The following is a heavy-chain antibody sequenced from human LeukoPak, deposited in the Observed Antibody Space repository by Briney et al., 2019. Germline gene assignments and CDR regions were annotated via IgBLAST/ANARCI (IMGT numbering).Heavy chain of an antibody. CDR3: ARSGWYDDFDY. Sequence: GGSLRLSCAASGFNFNIYSMSWVRQAPGKWLEWISYLSRSTTIIYYADSVKGRFTISRDNAKSSLYLQMNSLRAEDTAMYYCARSGWYDDFDYLGQGTLVTVSS. CDR1: GFNFNIYS. V-gene: IGHV3-48*01. D-gene: IGHD6-19*01. CDR2: LSRSTTII. J-gene: IGHJ4*02.